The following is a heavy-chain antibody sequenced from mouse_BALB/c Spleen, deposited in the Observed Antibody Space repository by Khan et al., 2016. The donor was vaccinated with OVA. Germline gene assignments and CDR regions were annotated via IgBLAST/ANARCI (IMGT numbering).Heavy chain of an antibody. CDR3: ARGGAAFYRNDGGAMDS. J-gene: IGHJ4*01. D-gene: IGHD2-14*01. CDR2: INTHSGVP. CDR1: GYTFTTAG. V-gene: IGHV9-4*02. Sequence: QIQLVQSGPELKKPGETVRISCKASGYTFTTAGMQWVQKMPGKGLKWIGWINTHSGVPKYAEDFKGRFVFSLETSASTAYLQITNLKNEETATYFCARGGAAFYRNDGGAMDSGGQGTSVTVSS.